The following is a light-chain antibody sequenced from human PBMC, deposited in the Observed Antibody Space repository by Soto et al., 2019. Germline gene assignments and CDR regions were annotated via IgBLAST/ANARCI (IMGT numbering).Light chain of an antibody. CDR2: DNS. Sequence: QSVLTQPASVSGAPGQRVTISCTGSSCNVGAGYDVHWYQQLPGTAPKLLIYDNSNRPSGVPDRFSGSKSGTSASLPITGRQAAEEADYYCQSYDSSLSGAVFGGGTQLTVL. CDR3: QSYDSSLSGAV. CDR1: SCNVGAGYD. V-gene: IGLV1-40*01. J-gene: IGLJ7*01.